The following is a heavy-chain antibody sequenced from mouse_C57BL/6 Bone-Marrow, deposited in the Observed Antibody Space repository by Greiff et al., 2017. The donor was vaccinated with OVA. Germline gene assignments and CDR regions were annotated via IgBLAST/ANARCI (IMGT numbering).Heavy chain of an antibody. CDR3: AKDGGLRCFDN. D-gene: IGHD3-1*01. CDR1: GFSLTSYG. Sequence: QVQLQQSGPGLVAPSQSLSITCTVSGFSLTSYGVSWVRQPPGKGLEWLGVIWGDGSTNYHSALISRLSLSKDNSKSQVFIQLNSLQTDDTATYFCAKDGGLRCFDNWGQDATLTLSS. CDR2: IWGDGST. J-gene: IGHJ2*01. V-gene: IGHV2-3*01.